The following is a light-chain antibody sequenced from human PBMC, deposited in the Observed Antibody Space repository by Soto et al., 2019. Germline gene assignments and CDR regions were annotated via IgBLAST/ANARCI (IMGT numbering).Light chain of an antibody. J-gene: IGKJ1*01. V-gene: IGKV3-20*01. CDR2: GAS. Sequence: EIVLTQSPGTLSLSPGERATLSCRASQTISSRFLAWYQQKPGQAPRLLIYGASSRATGIPDGFSGSGSETDFTLTISRLEPEDFAVYYCQQYDSSRTFGQGTKVE. CDR1: QTISSRF. CDR3: QQYDSSRT.